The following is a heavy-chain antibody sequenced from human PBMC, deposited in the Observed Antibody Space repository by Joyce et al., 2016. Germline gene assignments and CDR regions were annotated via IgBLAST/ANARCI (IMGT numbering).Heavy chain of an antibody. CDR3: ARSPGGYGYNYYMDV. D-gene: IGHD5-12*01. CDR2: IIPIFGSG. CDR1: GDTDSSYT. J-gene: IGHJ6*03. Sequence: QVQLVQSGAELKKPGSSVKVSCKASGDTDSSYTISWVRQAPGQGLEWMGGIIPIFGSGNYAQKFQGRVTITADKSTSTAYMEVSSLRSEDTAVYYCARSPGGYGYNYYMDVWGKGTTVTVTS. V-gene: IGHV1-69*06.